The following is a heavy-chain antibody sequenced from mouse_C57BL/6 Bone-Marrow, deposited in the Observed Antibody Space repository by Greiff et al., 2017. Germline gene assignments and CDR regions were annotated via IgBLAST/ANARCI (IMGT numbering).Heavy chain of an antibody. Sequence: EVKLVESGGDLVKPGGSLKLSCAASGFTFSSYGMSWVRQTPDKRLEWVATISSGGSYTYYPDSVKGRFTISRDNAKTTLYLQMSSLKSEDTAMYYCAILMITTTDGVWDYWGQGTTLTVSS. D-gene: IGHD2-4*01. CDR3: AILMITTTDGVWDY. CDR2: ISSGGSYT. V-gene: IGHV5-6*01. CDR1: GFTFSSYG. J-gene: IGHJ2*01.